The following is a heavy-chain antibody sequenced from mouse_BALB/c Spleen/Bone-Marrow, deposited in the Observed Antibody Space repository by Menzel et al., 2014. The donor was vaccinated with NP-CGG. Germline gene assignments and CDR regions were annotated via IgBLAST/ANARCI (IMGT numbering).Heavy chain of an antibody. J-gene: IGHJ2*01. CDR1: GLTFSNYN. V-gene: IGHV5-6*01. D-gene: IGHD2-13*01. Sequence: EVQLVESGGDLVQPGGSLKLSCAASGLTFSNYNISWVRQTPEKRLERVATISSGGSYIHYPDSVEGRLTISRDNARNILYLQVSSLRSEDTAMYYRARGGMTPFDFWGQGITLTVSS. CDR2: ISSGGSYI. CDR3: ARGGMTPFDF.